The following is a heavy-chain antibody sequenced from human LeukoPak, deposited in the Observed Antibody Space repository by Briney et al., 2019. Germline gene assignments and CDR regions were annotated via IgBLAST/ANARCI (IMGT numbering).Heavy chain of an antibody. Sequence: GGSLRLSCAASGFTFSNAWMSWVRQAPGKGVVWVSRISGDGSSTTYADSVKGRFTISRDNAKNTLYVQMNSLRAEDTAVYYCARVQYSAYEDAFDIWGQGTMVTVSS. CDR3: ARVQYSAYEDAFDI. CDR2: ISGDGSST. V-gene: IGHV3-74*01. J-gene: IGHJ3*02. D-gene: IGHD5-12*01. CDR1: GFTFSNAW.